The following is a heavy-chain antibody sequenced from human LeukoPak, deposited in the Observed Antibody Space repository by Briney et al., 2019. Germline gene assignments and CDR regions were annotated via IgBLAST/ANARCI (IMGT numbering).Heavy chain of an antibody. CDR1: GFTFSSYW. Sequence: GGSLRLSCAASGFTFSSYWMHWVRQAPGKGLVWVSRINSDGITTSYADSVKGRLTISRDNTKNTLYLQMNSLRAEDTAVYYCARIGASVGAIDYWGQGTLVTVSS. J-gene: IGHJ4*02. D-gene: IGHD1-26*01. CDR2: INSDGITT. V-gene: IGHV3-74*01. CDR3: ARIGASVGAIDY.